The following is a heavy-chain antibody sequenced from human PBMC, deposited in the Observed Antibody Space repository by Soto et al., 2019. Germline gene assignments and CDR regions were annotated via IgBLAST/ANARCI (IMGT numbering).Heavy chain of an antibody. CDR3: ARATTTVVTPYYFDY. D-gene: IGHD4-17*01. J-gene: IGHJ4*02. V-gene: IGHV3-30-3*01. Sequence: QVQLVESGGGVVQPGRSLRLSCAASGFTFSSYAMHWVRQARGKGLEWVAVISYDGSNKYYADSVKGRFTISRDNSKNTLYLQMNSLRAEDTAVYYCARATTTVVTPYYFDYWGQGTLVTVSS. CDR2: ISYDGSNK. CDR1: GFTFSSYA.